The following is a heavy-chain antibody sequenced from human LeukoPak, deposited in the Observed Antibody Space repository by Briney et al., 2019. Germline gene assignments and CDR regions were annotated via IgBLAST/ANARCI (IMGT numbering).Heavy chain of an antibody. Sequence: SETLSLTXTVSGGSISSSSYYWGWVRQPPGNGLEWIGSIYYSGSTYYNPSLKSRVTISVDTSKNQFSLKLSSVTAADTAVYYCARTNKVAFDIWGQGTMVTVSS. J-gene: IGHJ3*02. V-gene: IGHV4-39*01. CDR3: ARTNKVAFDI. CDR1: GGSISSSSYY. CDR2: IYYSGST.